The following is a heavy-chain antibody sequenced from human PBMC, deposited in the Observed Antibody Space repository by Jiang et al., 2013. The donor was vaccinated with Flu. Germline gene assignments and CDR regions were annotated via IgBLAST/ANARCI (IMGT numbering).Heavy chain of an antibody. V-gene: IGHV1-69*06. Sequence: LVESGADVKKPGSSVKVSCKASGGNFNNYDISWVRQAPGQGLEWMGGIIPFVGTPNYAQNFQGRVTITADKSTKTAYMELRSLTSEDTAVYFCARGLISYSSSSPFAYWGQGALVTVSS. J-gene: IGHJ4*02. CDR3: ARGLISYSSSSPFAY. CDR2: IIPFVGTP. CDR1: GGNFNNYD. D-gene: IGHD6-6*01.